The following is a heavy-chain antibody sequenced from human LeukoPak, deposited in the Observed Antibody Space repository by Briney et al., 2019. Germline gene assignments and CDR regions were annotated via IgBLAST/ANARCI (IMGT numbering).Heavy chain of an antibody. CDR1: GYSFTSYW. Sequence: GESLKISCKGSGYSFTSYWIGWVRQMPGKGLEWMGIIYPGDSDTRYSPSFQGQVTISADKSIRTAYLQWSSLKASDTAMYYCASNYDFWSGYYRPVDYWGQGTLVTVSS. J-gene: IGHJ4*02. D-gene: IGHD3-3*01. V-gene: IGHV5-51*01. CDR3: ASNYDFWSGYYRPVDY. CDR2: IYPGDSDT.